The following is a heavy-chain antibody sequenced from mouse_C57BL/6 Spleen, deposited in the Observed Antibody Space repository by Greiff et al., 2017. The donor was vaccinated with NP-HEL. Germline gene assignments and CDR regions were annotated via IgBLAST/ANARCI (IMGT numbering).Heavy chain of an antibody. CDR2: IYPGDGDT. CDR1: GYAFSSSW. J-gene: IGHJ3*01. CDR3: ARKDPYYGSSYVFAY. D-gene: IGHD1-1*01. V-gene: IGHV1-82*01. Sequence: VQLQQSGPELVKPGASVKISCKASGYAFSSSWMNWVKQRPGTGLEWIGRIYPGDGDTNYNGKFKGKATLTADKSSSTAYMQLSSLTSEDSAVYFCARKDPYYGSSYVFAYWGQGTLVTVSA.